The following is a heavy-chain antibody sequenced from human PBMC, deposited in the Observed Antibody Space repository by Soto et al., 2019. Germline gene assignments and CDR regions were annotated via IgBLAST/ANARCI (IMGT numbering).Heavy chain of an antibody. D-gene: IGHD2-15*01. J-gene: IGHJ6*03. CDR2: ISGNGGST. Sequence: EVQLLESGGGLVQPGGSLRLSCAASGFTFSSYAMSWVRQAPGKGLEWVSAISGNGGSTYYADSVKGRFTISRDNSKNTLYLKMNRLRAEDTAVYYGAKGQETPKNFYYYYCYMDVWGKGTTVTVSS. CDR1: GFTFSSYA. V-gene: IGHV3-23*01. CDR3: AKGQETPKNFYYYYCYMDV.